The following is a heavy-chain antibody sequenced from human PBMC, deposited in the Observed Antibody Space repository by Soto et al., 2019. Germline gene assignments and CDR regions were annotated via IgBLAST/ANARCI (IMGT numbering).Heavy chain of an antibody. CDR3: ERDSSGWYWFDT. J-gene: IGHJ5*02. V-gene: IGHV1-3*01. Sequence: ASVKVSCKASGYTFTSYAMHWVRQAPGQRLEWMGWINAGNGNTKYSQKFQGRVTITRDTSARTAYMELSSLRSEDTAVYYCERDSSGWYWFDTWGKGNLVNVSS. CDR1: GYTFTSYA. CDR2: INAGNGNT. D-gene: IGHD6-19*01.